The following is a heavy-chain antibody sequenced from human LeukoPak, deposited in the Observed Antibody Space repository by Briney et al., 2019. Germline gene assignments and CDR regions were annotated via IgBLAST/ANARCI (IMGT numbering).Heavy chain of an antibody. CDR1: GFTFSSYA. CDR2: LSGTTGST. J-gene: IGHJ4*02. Sequence: PGGSLRLSCAASGFTFSSYAMSWVRQAPGKGLEWVSGLSGTTGSTYYADSVKGRFTISRDNSKKLYLQMSSLRAEDTAVYYRAKIWSSGYFDYWGQGTLVTVSS. V-gene: IGHV3-23*01. CDR3: AKIWSSGYFDY. D-gene: IGHD3-16*01.